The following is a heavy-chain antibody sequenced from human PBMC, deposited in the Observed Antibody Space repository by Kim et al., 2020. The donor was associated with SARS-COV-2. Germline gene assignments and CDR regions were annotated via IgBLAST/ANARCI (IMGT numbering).Heavy chain of an antibody. CDR2: IYYSGST. CDR1: GGSISSYY. D-gene: IGHD4-17*01. CDR3: AGTTVTKNDGLGHFDI. V-gene: IGHV4-59*13. J-gene: IGHJ3*02. Sequence: SETLSLTCTVSGGSISSYYWSWIRQPPGKGLEWIGYIYYSGSTNYNPSLKSRVTISVDTSKNQFSLKLSSVTAADTAVYYCAGTTVTKNDGLGHFDIWGQGTMVTVSS.